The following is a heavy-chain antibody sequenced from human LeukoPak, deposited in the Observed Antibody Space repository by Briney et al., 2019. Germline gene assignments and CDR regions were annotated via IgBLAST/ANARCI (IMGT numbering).Heavy chain of an antibody. CDR2: IRNDKSDK. Sequence: GGSLRLSCAASGFTFTMSHMHWVRQAPGKGLEWVSFIRNDKSDKYYAASVKGRFTISRDNSKNTVYLQMNSLRVEDSAVYYCAKDYYWGLDYWGQGALVTVSS. CDR3: AKDYYWGLDY. J-gene: IGHJ4*02. CDR1: GFTFTMSH. V-gene: IGHV3-30*02. D-gene: IGHD3-22*01.